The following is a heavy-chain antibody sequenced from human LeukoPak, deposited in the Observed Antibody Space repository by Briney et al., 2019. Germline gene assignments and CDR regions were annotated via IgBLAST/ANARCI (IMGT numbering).Heavy chain of an antibody. CDR1: GFTVSSNY. V-gene: IGHV3-66*02. D-gene: IGHD3-3*01. Sequence: PGGSLRLSCAASGFTVSSNYMSWVRQAPGKGLEWVSVIYSGGSTYYADSVKGRFTISRDNSKNTLYLQMNSLRAEDTAVYYCARDARITILGRYYFDYWGQGTLVTVSS. CDR3: ARDARITILGRYYFDY. J-gene: IGHJ4*02. CDR2: IYSGGST.